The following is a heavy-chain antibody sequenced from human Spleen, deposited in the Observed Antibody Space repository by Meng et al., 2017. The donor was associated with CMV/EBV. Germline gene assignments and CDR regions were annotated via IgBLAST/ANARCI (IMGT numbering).Heavy chain of an antibody. J-gene: IGHJ6*02. CDR2: IKQDGSEK. D-gene: IGHD6-6*01. CDR1: GLTFSRYW. V-gene: IGHV3-7*01. CDR3: ARERVSSSSSRVAYYGMDV. Sequence: GESLKISCVASGLTFSRYWMTWVRKAPGKGLEWVVNIKQDGSEKYYVDSVKGRFTVSRDNAKNSLYLQMNSLRAEDTAVYYCARERVSSSSSRVAYYGMDVWGQGTTVTVSS.